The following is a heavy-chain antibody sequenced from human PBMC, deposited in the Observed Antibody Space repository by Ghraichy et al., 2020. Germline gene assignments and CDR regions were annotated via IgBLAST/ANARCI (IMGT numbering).Heavy chain of an antibody. CDR2: IYSGGTT. J-gene: IGHJ3*02. CDR1: GFNVSTNY. Sequence: GESLNISCAASGFNVSTNYMTWVRQAPGKGLEWVSLIYSGGTTYYADSVKGRFTVSRDYSKNTLFLQMNSLRAEDTAINYCARDRAFEGFWSAFDIWGQGTMVTVSS. CDR3: ARDRAFEGFWSAFDI. V-gene: IGHV3-53*01. D-gene: IGHD3-3*01.